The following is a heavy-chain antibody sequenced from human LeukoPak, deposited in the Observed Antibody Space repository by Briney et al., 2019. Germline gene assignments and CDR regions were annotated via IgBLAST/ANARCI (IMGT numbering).Heavy chain of an antibody. CDR1: GGSFSGYY. J-gene: IGHJ6*02. D-gene: IGHD2-15*01. V-gene: IGHV4-34*01. CDR3: AREIVVVVAATRISYYYGMDV. CDR2: INHSGST. Sequence: SETLSLTCAVYGGSFSGYYWSWIRQPPGKGLEWIGEINHSGSTNYNPSLKSRVTISVDTSKNQFSLKLSSVTAADTAVYYCAREIVVVVAATRISYYYGMDVWGQGTTVTVSS.